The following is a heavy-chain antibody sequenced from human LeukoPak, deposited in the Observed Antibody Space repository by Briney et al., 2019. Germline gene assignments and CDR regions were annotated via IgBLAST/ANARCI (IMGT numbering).Heavy chain of an antibody. V-gene: IGHV3-7*01. Sequence: GGSLRLSCAASGFTFSSYWMSWVRQAPGKGLEWVANIKQDGSEKYYVDSVKGRFTISRDNAKNSLYLQTNSLRAEDTAVYYCARVTYYDSSGYYSPDAFDIWGQGTMVTVSS. D-gene: IGHD3-22*01. CDR2: IKQDGSEK. J-gene: IGHJ3*02. CDR1: GFTFSSYW. CDR3: ARVTYYDSSGYYSPDAFDI.